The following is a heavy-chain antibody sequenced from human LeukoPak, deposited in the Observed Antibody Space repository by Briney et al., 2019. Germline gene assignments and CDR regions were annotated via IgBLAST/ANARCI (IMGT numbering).Heavy chain of an antibody. Sequence: GGSLRLSCAASGFTFSSYEMNWVRQAPGKGLEWVSAISGSGGSTYYADSVKGRFTISRDNSTNTLYLQVHSLRAEDTAVYYCAKAVVGSSWYFFDYWGQGTLVTVSS. J-gene: IGHJ4*02. CDR3: AKAVVGSSWYFFDY. D-gene: IGHD6-13*01. CDR1: GFTFSSYE. CDR2: ISGSGGST. V-gene: IGHV3-23*01.